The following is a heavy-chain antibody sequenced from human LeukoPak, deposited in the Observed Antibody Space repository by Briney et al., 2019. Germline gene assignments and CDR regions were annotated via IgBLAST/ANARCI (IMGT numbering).Heavy chain of an antibody. V-gene: IGHV3-30*01. CDR3: GSDKKGIGNFDY. Sequence: GGSLRLSCAASGITFSGYAMHWVRQAPGKGLEWVAVISYDGSTKYYADSVKGRFTISRDDSTNTLSLQMNSLRVEATALDDCGSDKKGIGNFDYRGQGTLVTVSS. J-gene: IGHJ4*02. CDR1: GITFSGYA. D-gene: IGHD2-15*01. CDR2: ISYDGSTK.